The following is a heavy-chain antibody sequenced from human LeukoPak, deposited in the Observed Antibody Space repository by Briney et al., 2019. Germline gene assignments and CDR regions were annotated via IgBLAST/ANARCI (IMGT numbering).Heavy chain of an antibody. Sequence: GGSLRLSCAVSGFTFSSYSMNWVRRPPGKGLEWVSYIGSSVSTRYYADSVKGRFTISRDNDKHSLYLKMNSLRAEDTAVYYCAREGSDFWSGYSNGYFDYWGQGTLVTVSS. CDR3: AREGSDFWSGYSNGYFDY. CDR1: GFTFSSYS. D-gene: IGHD3-3*01. J-gene: IGHJ4*02. V-gene: IGHV3-48*01. CDR2: IGSSVSTR.